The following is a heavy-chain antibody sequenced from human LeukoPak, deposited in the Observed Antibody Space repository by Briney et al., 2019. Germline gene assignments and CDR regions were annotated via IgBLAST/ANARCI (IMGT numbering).Heavy chain of an antibody. CDR3: ARDTAPDTPYYGSGNNWFDP. Sequence: KPGGSLRLSCAASGFTFSSYSMNWVRQAPGKGLEWVSSISSSSSYIYYADSVKGRFTISRDNAKNSLYLQMNRLRAEDTAVYYCARDTAPDTPYYGSGNNWFDPWGQGTLVTVSS. D-gene: IGHD3-10*01. J-gene: IGHJ5*02. CDR1: GFTFSSYS. V-gene: IGHV3-21*01. CDR2: ISSSSSYI.